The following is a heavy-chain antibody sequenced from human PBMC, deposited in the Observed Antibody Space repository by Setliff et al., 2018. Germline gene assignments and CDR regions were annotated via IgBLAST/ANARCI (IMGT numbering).Heavy chain of an antibody. V-gene: IGHV1-46*03. D-gene: IGHD2-2*01. CDR1: GYTFTNYY. CDR3: ARGGSPDCSTAGCRYGDYVY. J-gene: IGHJ4*02. CDR2: INPRAGTT. Sequence: GASVKVSCKASGYTFTNYYINWVRQAPGKGLEWMGIINPRAGTTSYAQKLQGRVTMTRDTSTNTVYMELSSLRSEDTAVYYCARGGSPDCSTAGCRYGDYVYWGQGTQVTVSS.